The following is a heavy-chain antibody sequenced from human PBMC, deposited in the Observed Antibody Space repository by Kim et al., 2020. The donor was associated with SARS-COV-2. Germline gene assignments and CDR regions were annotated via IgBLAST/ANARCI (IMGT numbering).Heavy chain of an antibody. D-gene: IGHD1-26*01. V-gene: IGHV4-59*08. Sequence: STPAIRRRVTISVDPSKNQFSLRLSSVTAADTAVYYCARLHSWPHEEFDPWGQGVLVTVSS. J-gene: IGHJ5*02. CDR3: ARLHSWPHEEFDP.